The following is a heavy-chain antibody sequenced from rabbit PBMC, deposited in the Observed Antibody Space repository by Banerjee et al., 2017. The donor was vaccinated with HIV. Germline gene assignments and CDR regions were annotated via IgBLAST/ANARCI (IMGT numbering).Heavy chain of an antibody. J-gene: IGHJ4*01. CDR3: ARDLAGVIGWNFSL. V-gene: IGHV1S45*01. CDR2: IDTGSSGFT. CDR1: GFSFSNKAV. Sequence: QEQLVESGGGLVKPGASLTLTCKASGFSFSNKAVMCWVRQAPGKGLEWIACIDTGSSGFTYFATWAKGRFTCSKTSSTTVTLQVTRLTAADTATYFCARDLAGVIGWNFSLWGPGTLVTVS. D-gene: IGHD4-1*01.